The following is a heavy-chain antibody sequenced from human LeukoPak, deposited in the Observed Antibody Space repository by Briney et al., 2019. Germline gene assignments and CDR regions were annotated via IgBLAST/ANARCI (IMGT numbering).Heavy chain of an antibody. CDR3: ARGVESHYYYYYMDV. CDR2: IYYSGST. D-gene: IGHD2-15*01. Sequence: SETLSLTCTVSGGSISSYYWSWIRQPPGKGLEWVGDIYYSGSTNYNPALKSRVTISVDTSKNQSSLKLSSVTAADTAVYYCARGVESHYYYYYMDVWGKGTTVTVSS. CDR1: GGSISSYY. V-gene: IGHV4-59*01. J-gene: IGHJ6*03.